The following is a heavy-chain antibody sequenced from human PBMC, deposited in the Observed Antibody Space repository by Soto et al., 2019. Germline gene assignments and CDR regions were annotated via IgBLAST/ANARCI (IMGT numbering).Heavy chain of an antibody. J-gene: IGHJ4*02. Sequence: VQLVESGGGVVQPGRSLRLSCAASGFTFSSYAMHWVRQAPGKGLEWVANVNGDGSEKYYVDSVKGRFTVSRDNAKNSLDLQMTSLRAEDTAVYYYSKWGEAGSDYWGQGTLVTVAS. CDR1: GFTFSSYA. V-gene: IGHV3-7*01. CDR2: VNGDGSEK. D-gene: IGHD1-26*01. CDR3: SKWGEAGSDY.